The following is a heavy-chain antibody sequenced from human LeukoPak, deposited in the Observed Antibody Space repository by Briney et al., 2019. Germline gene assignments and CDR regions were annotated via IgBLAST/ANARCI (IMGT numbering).Heavy chain of an antibody. CDR2: IKSKTDGGTT. Sequence: GGSLRLSCAASGFTFSNAWMSWVRQAPGKGLEWVGRIKSKTDGGTTDYAAPVKGRFTISRDDSKNTLYLQMNSLKTEDTAVYYCTTVGPGSGSYYPPLYWGQGTLVTVSS. CDR3: TTVGPGSGSYYPPLY. D-gene: IGHD3-10*01. V-gene: IGHV3-15*01. CDR1: GFTFSNAW. J-gene: IGHJ4*02.